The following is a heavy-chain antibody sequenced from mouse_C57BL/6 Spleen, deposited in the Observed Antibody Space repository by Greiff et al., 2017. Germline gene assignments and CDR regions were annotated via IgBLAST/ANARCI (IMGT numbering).Heavy chain of an antibody. Sequence: EVQLQQSGPELVKPGDSVKISCKASGYSFTGYFMNWVMQSHGKSLEWIGRINPYNGDTFYNQKFKGKATLTVDKSSSTAHMELRSLTSEDSEVYYCERGARDTTVDYFDYWGQGTTLTVSS. CDR2: INPYNGDT. V-gene: IGHV1-20*01. CDR1: GYSFTGYF. D-gene: IGHD1-1*01. CDR3: ERGARDTTVDYFDY. J-gene: IGHJ2*01.